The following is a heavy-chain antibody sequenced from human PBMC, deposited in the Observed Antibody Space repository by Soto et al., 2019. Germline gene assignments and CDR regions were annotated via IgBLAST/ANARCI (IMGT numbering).Heavy chain of an antibody. V-gene: IGHV3-21*01. D-gene: IGHD2-2*01. CDR2: ISSDSSYK. CDR3: ARGYCTRTSCYIGGFYYYGMDV. Sequence: EVQLVESGGGLGKPGESLRLSCAASGFTLSSHTMNWVRQAPGKGLEWVSSISSDSSYKYYTDSVKGRFTVSRDNAKISLYLQMDSLRAEDTAVYYCARGYCTRTSCYIGGFYYYGMDVWGQGTTVTVSS. J-gene: IGHJ6*02. CDR1: GFTLSSHT.